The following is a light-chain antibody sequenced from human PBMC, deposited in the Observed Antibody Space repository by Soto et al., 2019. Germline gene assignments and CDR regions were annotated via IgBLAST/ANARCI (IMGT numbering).Light chain of an antibody. CDR1: SNDYRY. CDR3: SSYIISTTLYV. Sequence: QSVLTQPASVSGSPGQSITISCTGTSNDYRYVSWYQHHPGKAPKLMIYDVNNRPSGVSNRFSGSKSGNTASLTISGLQAEDEADYYCSSYIISTTLYVFGTGTKVTVL. CDR2: DVN. V-gene: IGLV2-14*03. J-gene: IGLJ1*01.